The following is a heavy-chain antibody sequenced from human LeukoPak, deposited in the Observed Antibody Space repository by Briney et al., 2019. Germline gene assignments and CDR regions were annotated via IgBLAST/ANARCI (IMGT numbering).Heavy chain of an antibody. Sequence: HSGGSLRLSCVASGFTFSSYEMNWVRQAPGKGLEWVSYISSSGSTIYYADSVKGRFTISRDNAKNSLYLQMNSLRAEDTAVYYCAELGITMIGGVWGKGTTVTISS. CDR3: AELGITMIGGV. V-gene: IGHV3-48*03. CDR1: GFTFSSYE. D-gene: IGHD3-10*02. J-gene: IGHJ6*04. CDR2: ISSSGSTI.